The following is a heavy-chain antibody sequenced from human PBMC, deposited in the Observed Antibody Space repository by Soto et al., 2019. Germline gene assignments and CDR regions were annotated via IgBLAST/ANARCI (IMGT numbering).Heavy chain of an antibody. J-gene: IGHJ4*02. V-gene: IGHV4-34*01. CDR2: INHSGST. CDR1: GGSFSGYY. Sequence: QVQLQQWGAGLLKPSETLSLTCAVYGGSFSGYYWSWIRQPPGKGLEWIGEINHSGSTNYNPSLKSRVTISADTSNNQFSLKLSSVTAADTAVYYCARVGSLRPPGDWGQGTLVTVSS. D-gene: IGHD4-17*01. CDR3: ARVGSLRPPGD.